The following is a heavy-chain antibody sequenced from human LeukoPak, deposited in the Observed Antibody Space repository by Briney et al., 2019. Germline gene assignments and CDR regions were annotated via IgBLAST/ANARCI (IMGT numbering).Heavy chain of an antibody. CDR1: GYTFTSYG. V-gene: IGHV1-18*01. J-gene: IGHJ3*02. D-gene: IGHD5-12*01. CDR2: ISAYNGNT. CDR3: ARPLRGYSGYDLGDAFDI. Sequence: ASVKVSCKASGYTFTSYGIGWVRQAPGQGLEWMGWISAYNGNTNYAQKLQGRVTMTTDTSTSTAYMELRSLRSDDTAVYYCARPLRGYSGYDLGDAFDIWGQGTMVTVSS.